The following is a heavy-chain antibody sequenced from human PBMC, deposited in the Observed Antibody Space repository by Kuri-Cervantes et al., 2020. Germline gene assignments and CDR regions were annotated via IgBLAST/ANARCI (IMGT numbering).Heavy chain of an antibody. CDR1: GYTFTGYY. CDR2: INPNSGNT. J-gene: IGHJ6*02. CDR3: ARGGYSSSWSNFYYYYYGMDV. V-gene: IGHV1-8*02. Sequence: ASVKVSCKASGYTFTGYYMHWVRQAPGQGLEWMGWINPNSGNTGYAQKFQGRVTMTRNTSISTAYMELSSLRSEDTAVYYCARGGYSSSWSNFYYYYYGMDVWGQGTTVTVSS. D-gene: IGHD6-13*01.